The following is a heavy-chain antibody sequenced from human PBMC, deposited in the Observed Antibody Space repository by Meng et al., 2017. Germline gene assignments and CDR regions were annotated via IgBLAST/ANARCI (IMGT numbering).Heavy chain of an antibody. CDR2: ISWNSGSI. V-gene: IGHV3-9*03. Sequence: LTGAASGFTFDDYAMHWVRQAPGKGLEWVSGISWNSGSIGYADSVKGRFTISRDNAKNSLYLQMNSLRAEDMALYYCAKSYYYGSGSYVGGPFDYWGQGTLVTVSS. D-gene: IGHD3-10*01. CDR1: GFTFDDYA. CDR3: AKSYYYGSGSYVGGPFDY. J-gene: IGHJ4*02.